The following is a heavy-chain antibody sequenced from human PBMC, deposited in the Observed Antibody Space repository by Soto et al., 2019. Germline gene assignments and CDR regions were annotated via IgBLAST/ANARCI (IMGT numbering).Heavy chain of an antibody. CDR3: TISAVVVKSDGFDI. CDR1: GFTFSSYW. V-gene: IGHV3-74*01. J-gene: IGHJ3*02. D-gene: IGHD3-3*01. Sequence: EVQLVESGGGLVQPGGSLRLSCAASGFTFSSYWMHWVRQAPGKGLVWVSRINSDGSRTIYADSVKGRFTVSRDNAKNTLYRQMSSLRAEATAVYYCTISAVVVKSDGFDIWGQGTMVTVSS. CDR2: INSDGSRT.